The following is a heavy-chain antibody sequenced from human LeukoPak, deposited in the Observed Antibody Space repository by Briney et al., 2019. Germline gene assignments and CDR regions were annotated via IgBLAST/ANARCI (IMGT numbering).Heavy chain of an antibody. CDR2: IYYSGST. J-gene: IGHJ4*02. D-gene: IGHD2-2*01. CDR1: GGSISSSSYY. Sequence: SETLSLTCTVSGGSISSSSYYWGWIRQPPGKGLEWIGSIYYSGSTYYNPSLKSRVTISVDTSKNQFSLKLSSVTAADTAVYYCARPIRDPISSTSCYYFDYWGQGTLVTVSS. V-gene: IGHV4-39*01. CDR3: ARPIRDPISSTSCYYFDY.